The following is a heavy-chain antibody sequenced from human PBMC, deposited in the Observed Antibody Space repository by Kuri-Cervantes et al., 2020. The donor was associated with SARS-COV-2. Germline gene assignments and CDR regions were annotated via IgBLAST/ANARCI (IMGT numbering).Heavy chain of an antibody. Sequence: ASVKVSCKASGYTLTVLSMHWVRQAPGKGLEWMGGFDPEDGETIYAQKFQGRVTMTEDTSTDTAYMELSSLRSEDTAVYYCATDFGYSSSSHADYWGQGTLVTVSS. J-gene: IGHJ4*02. V-gene: IGHV1-24*01. CDR3: ATDFGYSSSSHADY. CDR2: FDPEDGET. CDR1: GYTLTVLS. D-gene: IGHD6-6*01.